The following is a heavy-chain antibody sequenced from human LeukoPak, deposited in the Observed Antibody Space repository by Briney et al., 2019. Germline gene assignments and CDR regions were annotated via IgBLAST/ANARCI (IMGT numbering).Heavy chain of an antibody. D-gene: IGHD3-10*01. J-gene: IGHJ4*02. Sequence: GGSLRLSCAASGFTFSSYSMNWVRQAPGKGLEWVSYISSSGSTIYYADSVKGRFTISRDNAKNSLYLQMNSLRAEDTAMYYCAFSMVRGVIGTYYFDYWGQGTLVTVSS. V-gene: IGHV3-48*04. CDR1: GFTFSSYS. CDR2: ISSSGSTI. CDR3: AFSMVRGVIGTYYFDY.